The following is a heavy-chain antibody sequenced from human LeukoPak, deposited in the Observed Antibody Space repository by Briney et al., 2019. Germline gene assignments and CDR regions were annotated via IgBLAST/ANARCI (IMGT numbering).Heavy chain of an antibody. CDR2: IYYSGST. CDR1: GGSISSSSYY. Sequence: SETLSLTCTVSGGSISSSSYYWGWIRQPPGKGLEWIGSIYYSGSTYYNPSLKSRVTISVDTSKNQFSLKLSSVTAADTAVYYCARALSSGWREYALGIDYWGEGTLVTVSS. J-gene: IGHJ4*02. D-gene: IGHD6-19*01. CDR3: ARALSSGWREYALGIDY. V-gene: IGHV4-39*07.